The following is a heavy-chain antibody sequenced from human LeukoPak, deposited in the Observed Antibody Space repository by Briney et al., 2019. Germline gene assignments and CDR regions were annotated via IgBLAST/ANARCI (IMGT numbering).Heavy chain of an antibody. J-gene: IGHJ4*02. V-gene: IGHV7-4-1*01. CDR2: INPNTGNP. CDR1: GYTYTNYA. CDR3: ARGSRWLQPYYFDY. Sequence: ASVKVSCKASGYTYTNYAINWVRQAPGQGLEWLGWINPNTGNPTYAQGLTGRFVLSFDTSVNTAYLQISSLKAEDTAVYYCARGSRWLQPYYFDYWGQGTLVTVSS. D-gene: IGHD5-24*01.